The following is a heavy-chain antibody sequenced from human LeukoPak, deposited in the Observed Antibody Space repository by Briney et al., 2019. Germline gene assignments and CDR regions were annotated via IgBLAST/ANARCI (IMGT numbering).Heavy chain of an antibody. J-gene: IGHJ4*02. CDR1: GGSISSSSYY. Sequence: KTSETLSLTCTVSGGSISSSSYYWSWIRQPPGKGLEWIGYIYYSGSTNYNPSLKSRVTISVDTSKNQFSLKLSSVTAADTAVYYCASLRGPYGDYAGDYWGQGTLVTVSS. CDR2: IYYSGST. V-gene: IGHV4-61*01. CDR3: ASLRGPYGDYAGDY. D-gene: IGHD4-17*01.